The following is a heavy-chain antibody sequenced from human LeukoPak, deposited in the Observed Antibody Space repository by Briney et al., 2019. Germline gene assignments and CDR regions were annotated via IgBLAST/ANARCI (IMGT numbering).Heavy chain of an antibody. V-gene: IGHV1-2*02. CDR2: INPNSGGT. J-gene: IGHJ6*02. CDR3: ARNGNYYYYGMDV. D-gene: IGHD2-8*01. CDR1: GYTFTGYY. Sequence: GASVKVSCKASGYTFTGYYMHWVRQAPGQGLEWMGWINPNSGGTNYAQKFQGRVTMTRDTSISTAYMELGRLRSDDTAVYYCARNGNYYYYGMDVWGQGTTVTVSS.